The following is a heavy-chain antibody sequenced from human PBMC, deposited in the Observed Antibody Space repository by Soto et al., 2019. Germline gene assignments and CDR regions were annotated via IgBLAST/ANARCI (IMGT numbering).Heavy chain of an antibody. CDR2: INAGNGNT. Sequence: GASVKVSCKASGYTFTSYAMHWVRQAPGQRLEWMGWINAGNGNTKYSQKFQGGVTITRDTSASTAYMELSSLRSEDTAVYYCARSEVGAVYYYYGMDVWGQGTTVTVSS. V-gene: IGHV1-3*01. J-gene: IGHJ6*02. CDR1: GYTFTSYA. CDR3: ARSEVGAVYYYYGMDV.